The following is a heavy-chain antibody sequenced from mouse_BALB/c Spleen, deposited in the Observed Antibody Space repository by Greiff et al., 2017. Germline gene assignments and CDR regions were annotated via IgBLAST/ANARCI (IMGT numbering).Heavy chain of an antibody. V-gene: IGHV1-4*01. Sequence: VQLQQSGAELARPGASVKMSCKASGYTFNSYTMHWVKQRPGQGLEWIGYINPSSGYTNYNQKFKDKATLTADKSSSTAYMQLSSLTSEDSAVYYCARDYRYDGYYFDYWGQGTTLTVSS. CDR3: ARDYRYDGYYFDY. D-gene: IGHD2-14*01. J-gene: IGHJ2*01. CDR2: INPSSGYT. CDR1: GYTFNSYT.